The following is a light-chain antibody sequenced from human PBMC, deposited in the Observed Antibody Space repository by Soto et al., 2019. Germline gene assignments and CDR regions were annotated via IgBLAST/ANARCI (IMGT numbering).Light chain of an antibody. V-gene: IGLV2-14*01. CDR2: EVS. Sequence: QSARAQPASVSGYPGQTITISCTGTSSDVGAYNYVSWYQQHPGKAPKLMIYEVSNRPSGVSDRFSGSKSGNTASLTISGLQAADEADYYCSSKRTTASLVFGTGTKVTV. CDR1: SSDVGAYNY. CDR3: SSKRTTASLV. J-gene: IGLJ1*01.